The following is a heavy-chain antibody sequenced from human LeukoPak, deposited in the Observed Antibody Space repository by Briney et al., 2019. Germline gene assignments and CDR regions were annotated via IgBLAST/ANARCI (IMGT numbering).Heavy chain of an antibody. CDR1: GGSFSGYY. Sequence: KPSETLSLTCAVYGGSFSGYYWSWIRQPPGKGLEWIGEISHSGNTNYNPSLKSRVTISVDTSKNQFSLNLTSVTAADTAVYYCASQLGYWGQGTLVTVSS. V-gene: IGHV4-34*01. CDR2: ISHSGNT. CDR3: ASQLGY. J-gene: IGHJ4*02. D-gene: IGHD1-1*01.